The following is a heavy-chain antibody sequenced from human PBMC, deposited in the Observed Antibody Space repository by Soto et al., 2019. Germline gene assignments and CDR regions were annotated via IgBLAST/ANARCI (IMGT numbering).Heavy chain of an antibody. Sequence: EVQLVESGGGLVKPGGSLRLSCAASGFNFSSYSMSWVRQAPGEGLEWVSSISSSSSYIYYADSAKGRFTISRDNGKHAVYLQVNSLRADDTAVYYCAKFRGADVLAGYTPTVYYYGVDVWGQGTTVTVSS. D-gene: IGHD3-9*01. CDR1: GFNFSSYS. CDR3: AKFRGADVLAGYTPTVYYYGVDV. V-gene: IGHV3-21*01. CDR2: ISSSSSYI. J-gene: IGHJ6*02.